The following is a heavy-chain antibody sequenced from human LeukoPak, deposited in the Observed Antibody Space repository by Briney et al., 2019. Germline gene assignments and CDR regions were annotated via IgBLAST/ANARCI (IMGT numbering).Heavy chain of an antibody. Sequence: GGSLRLSCAASGFTFNSYSMNWVRQAPGKGLEWVSSISSSGSYIYYADSVRGRFTISRDNAKSSLRLQMDSLRAEDTAVYYCARDYYGDYFFDYWGQGTLVTVSS. D-gene: IGHD3-10*01. CDR1: GFTFNSYS. CDR3: ARDYYGDYFFDY. CDR2: ISSSGSYI. J-gene: IGHJ4*02. V-gene: IGHV3-21*01.